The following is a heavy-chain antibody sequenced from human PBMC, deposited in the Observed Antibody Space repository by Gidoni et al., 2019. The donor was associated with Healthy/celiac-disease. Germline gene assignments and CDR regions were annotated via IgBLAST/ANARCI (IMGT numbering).Heavy chain of an antibody. D-gene: IGHD3-22*01. V-gene: IGHV1-69*01. CDR2: IIPIFGTA. J-gene: IGHJ4*02. CDR3: ARDWKYYYDSSGYYQFGY. Sequence: QVLLVPSGAEVKKPGSSVKVSCQASGGTFSSSAISWVRQAPGQGLEWMGGIIPIFGTANYAQKFQGRVTITADESTSTAYMELSSLRSEDTAVYYCARDWKYYYDSSGYYQFGYWGQGTLVTVSS. CDR1: GGTFSSSA.